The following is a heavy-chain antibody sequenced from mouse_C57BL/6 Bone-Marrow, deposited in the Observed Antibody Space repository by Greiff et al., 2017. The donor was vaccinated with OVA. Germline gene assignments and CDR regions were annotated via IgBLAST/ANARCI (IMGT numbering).Heavy chain of an antibody. V-gene: IGHV7-1*01. D-gene: IGHD2-4*01. CDR2: SRNKANDYTT. CDR3: ARDDDYLYAMDY. Sequence: EVKLMESGGGLVQSGRSLRLSCATSGFTFSDFYMEWVRQAPGKGLEWIAASRNKANDYTTEYSASVKGRFIVSRDTSQSILYLQMNALRAEDTAMYYCARDDDYLYAMDYWGQGTSVTVSS. CDR1: GFTFSDFY. J-gene: IGHJ4*01.